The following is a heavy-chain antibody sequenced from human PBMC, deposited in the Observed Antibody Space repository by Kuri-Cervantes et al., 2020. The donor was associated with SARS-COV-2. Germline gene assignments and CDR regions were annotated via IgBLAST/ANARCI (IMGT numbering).Heavy chain of an antibody. D-gene: IGHD3-22*01. J-gene: IGHJ4*02. CDR2: INPSGGST. CDR3: GTLFKYESSAYRPIEN. Sequence: ASVKVSCKASGYTFTSYYMHWVRQAPGQGLEWMGIINPSGGSTSYAQKFQGRVTMTRDTSTSTVYMELSSLRSEDTAVYYCGTLFKYESSAYRPIENWGQGILVTVSS. CDR1: GYTFTSYY. V-gene: IGHV1-46*01.